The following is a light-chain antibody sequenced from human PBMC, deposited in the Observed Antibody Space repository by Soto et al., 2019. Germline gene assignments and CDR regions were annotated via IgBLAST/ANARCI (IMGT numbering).Light chain of an antibody. CDR3: CSYPS. V-gene: IGLV2-23*01. J-gene: IGLJ3*02. CDR2: EGS. Sequence: QSALTQPASVSGSPGQSITISCTGTSSDVGSYNLVSWYQQHPGKAPKLMIYEGSKRPSGVSNRFSGSKSGNTASLTISGLQAEDEADYYCCSYPSFGGGTKLTVL. CDR1: SSDVGSYNL.